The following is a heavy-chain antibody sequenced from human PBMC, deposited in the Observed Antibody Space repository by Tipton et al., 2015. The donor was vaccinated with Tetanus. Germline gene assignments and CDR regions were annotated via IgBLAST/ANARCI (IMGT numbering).Heavy chain of an antibody. J-gene: IGHJ4*02. D-gene: IGHD1-14*01. CDR3: ARGTGDY. Sequence: TLSLTCSVSGGSISGSNYFWNWIRQQPGKGPEWIGYIYYSGSTNYNPSLKSRVTISVDTSKNQFSLKLSSVTAADTAVYYCARGTGDYWGQGTLVTVPS. V-gene: IGHV4-61*01. CDR1: GGSISGSNYF. CDR2: IYYSGST.